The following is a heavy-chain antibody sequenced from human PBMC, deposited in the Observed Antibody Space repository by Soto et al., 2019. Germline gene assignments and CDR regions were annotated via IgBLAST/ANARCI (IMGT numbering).Heavy chain of an antibody. CDR2: IYYSGST. CDR1: GGSISSSSYY. D-gene: IGHD5-12*01. J-gene: IGHJ5*02. CDR3: ARVHSGYETLLGFDP. Sequence: SETLSLTCTVSGGSISSSSYYWGWIRQPPGKGLEWIGSIYYSGSTYYNPSLKSRVTISVDTSKNQFSLKLSSVTAADTAVYYCARVHSGYETLLGFDPWGQGTLVTVS. V-gene: IGHV4-39*01.